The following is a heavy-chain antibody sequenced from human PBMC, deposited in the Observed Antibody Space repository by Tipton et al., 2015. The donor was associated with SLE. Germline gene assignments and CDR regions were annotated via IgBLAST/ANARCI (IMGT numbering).Heavy chain of an antibody. CDR1: GGSFSGFY. CDR3: ARGGGCSSTSCYHFDY. J-gene: IGHJ4*02. D-gene: IGHD2-2*01. CDR2: IDHSGNT. V-gene: IGHV4-34*01. Sequence: GSLRLSCAVYGGSFSGFYWSWIRQPPGKGLEWIGEIDHSGNTNYNPSLKSRVTVSVDASKNQFSLKLSSVTAADTAVYYCARGGGCSSTSCYHFDYWGQGTLVTISS.